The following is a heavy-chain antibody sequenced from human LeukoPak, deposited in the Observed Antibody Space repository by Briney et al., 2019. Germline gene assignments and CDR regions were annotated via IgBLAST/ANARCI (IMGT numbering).Heavy chain of an antibody. CDR3: ARLGYCSGGSCYSSRGDY. CDR1: GYTFTGYY. D-gene: IGHD2-15*01. Sequence: ASVKVSCKASGYTFTGYYMHWVRQAPGQGLEWMGWINPKTGGTNYAQKFQGRVTMTTDTSTSTAYMELRSLRSDDTAVYYCARLGYCSGGSCYSSRGDYWGQGTLVTVSS. CDR2: INPKTGGT. J-gene: IGHJ4*02. V-gene: IGHV1-2*02.